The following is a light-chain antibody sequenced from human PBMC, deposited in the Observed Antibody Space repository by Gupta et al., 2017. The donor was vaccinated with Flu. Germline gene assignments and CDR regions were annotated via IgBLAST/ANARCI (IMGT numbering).Light chain of an antibody. J-gene: IGLJ3*02. CDR2: EVS. Sequence: ITISCTGSTTAVGNDDSVCGYHQNSGKAHILMVYEVSSGTAGVASRFSGSASGNTASMTISAPRDEDDADYYCITDTTTATHVFGGGTMRTVL. CDR3: ITDTTTATHV. V-gene: IGLV2-14*01. CDR1: TTAVGNDDS.